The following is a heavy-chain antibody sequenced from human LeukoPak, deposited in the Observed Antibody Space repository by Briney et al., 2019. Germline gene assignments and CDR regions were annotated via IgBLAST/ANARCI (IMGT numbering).Heavy chain of an antibody. CDR3: ARSVRSHYYYYYGMDV. CDR1: GFTVSSNY. J-gene: IGHJ6*02. Sequence: GSLRLSCAASGFTVSSNYMSWVREAPGKGLEWVSVIYSGGSTYYADSVKGRFTISRDNSKNTLYLQMNSLRAEDTAVYYCARSVRSHYYYYYGMDVWGQGTTVNVSS. CDR2: IYSGGST. V-gene: IGHV3-66*01.